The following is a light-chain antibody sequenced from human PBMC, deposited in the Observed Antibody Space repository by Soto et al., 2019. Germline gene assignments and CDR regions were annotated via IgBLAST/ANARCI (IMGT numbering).Light chain of an antibody. Sequence: DIVMTQTPLSSPVTVGQPSSISCMSSQSLVHIDGNTYLSWLQQRPGQPPRLLIYKTSNRFSGVPERFTGSGAGQDFTMKISRVEAEDVGTYYCMQATQFPFTFGGVTKVAIK. V-gene: IGKV2-24*01. CDR2: KTS. J-gene: IGKJ4*01. CDR1: QSLVHIDGNTY. CDR3: MQATQFPFT.